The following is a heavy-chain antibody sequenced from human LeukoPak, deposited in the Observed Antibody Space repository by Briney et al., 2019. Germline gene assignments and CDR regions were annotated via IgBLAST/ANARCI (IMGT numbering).Heavy chain of an antibody. CDR1: GFTFDDYI. CDR3: AGAYSAYDPFDY. J-gene: IGHJ4*02. V-gene: IGHV3-74*01. Sequence: GGPLRLSCAASGFTFDDYIMHWVRQAPGKGLVWVSRLNADGNSITYADSVRGRFTISRDNAKNTVHLQMNSLRVEDTAIYFCAGAYSAYDPFDYWGQGILVTVSS. CDR2: LNADGNSI. D-gene: IGHD5-12*01.